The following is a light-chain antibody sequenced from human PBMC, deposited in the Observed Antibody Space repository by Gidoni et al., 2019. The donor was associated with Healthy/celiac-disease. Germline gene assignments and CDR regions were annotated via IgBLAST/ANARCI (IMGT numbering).Light chain of an antibody. Sequence: SYELTQPPSVSVSPGQTARITCSGDALPKQYAYWYQQKPGQAPVLVIYKDSERPSGIPERFSGSSSGTTVTLTISGVQAEDEADYYCQSADSCGTPGFGGGTKLTVL. J-gene: IGLJ3*02. CDR3: QSADSCGTPG. CDR2: KDS. V-gene: IGLV3-25*02. CDR1: ALPKQY.